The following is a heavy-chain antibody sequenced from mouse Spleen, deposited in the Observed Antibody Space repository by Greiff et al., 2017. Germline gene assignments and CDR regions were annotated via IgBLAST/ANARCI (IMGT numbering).Heavy chain of an antibody. Sequence: QVQLQQPGAELVKPGASVKLSCKASGYTFTSYWMHWVKQRPGQGLEWIGMIHPNSGSTNYNEKFKSKATLTADKSSSTAYMQLSSLTSEDSAVYYCARGGLRWYFDVWGAGTTVTVSS. V-gene: IGHV1-64*01. D-gene: IGHD2-2*01. J-gene: IGHJ1*01. CDR3: ARGGLRWYFDV. CDR1: GYTFTSYW. CDR2: IHPNSGST.